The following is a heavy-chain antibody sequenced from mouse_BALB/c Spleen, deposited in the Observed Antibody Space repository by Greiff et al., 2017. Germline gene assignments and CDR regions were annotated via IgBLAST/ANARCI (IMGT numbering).Heavy chain of an antibody. CDR2: ISSGGST. CDR3: ARGGIYDYDGGFDY. V-gene: IGHV5-6-5*01. J-gene: IGHJ2*01. CDR1: GFTFSSYA. Sequence: EVQRVESGGGLVKPGGSLKLSCAASGFTFSSYAMSWVRQTPEKRLEWVASISSGGSTYYPDSVKGRFTISRDNARNILYLQMSSLRSEDTAMYYCARGGIYDYDGGFDYWGQGTTLTVSS. D-gene: IGHD2-4*01.